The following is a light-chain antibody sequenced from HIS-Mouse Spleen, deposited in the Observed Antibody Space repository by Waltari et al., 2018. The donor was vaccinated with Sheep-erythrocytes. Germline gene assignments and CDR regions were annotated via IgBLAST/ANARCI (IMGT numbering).Light chain of an antibody. CDR2: DVS. CDR1: SSDVGGYNY. Sequence: QSALTQPRAVPGSPGQSVTIPCTGTSSDVGGYNYVSLYQQHPGKAPKLMIYDVSKRPSGVPDRFSGSKSGNTASLTISGLQAEDEADYYCCSYAGSYTFWVFGGGTKLTVL. J-gene: IGLJ3*02. CDR3: CSYAGSYTFWV. V-gene: IGLV2-11*01.